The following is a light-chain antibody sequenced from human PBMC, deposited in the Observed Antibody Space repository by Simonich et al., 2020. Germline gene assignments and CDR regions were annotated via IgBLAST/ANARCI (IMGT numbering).Light chain of an antibody. V-gene: IGLV2-23*01. CDR2: GGS. CDR3: CSYAGSSTVV. CDR1: SRDVGSYNL. Sequence: QSALTQPASVSGSPGQSITISCPGTSRDVGSYNLFSWSQQPPGKAPKLMILGGSKRPSGVANRVSGATSGNTASLTISGLQAEDEADYYCCSYAGSSTVVFGGGTKLTVL. J-gene: IGLJ2*01.